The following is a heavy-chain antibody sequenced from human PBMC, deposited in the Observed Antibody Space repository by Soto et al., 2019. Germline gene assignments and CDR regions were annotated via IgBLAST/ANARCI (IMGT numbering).Heavy chain of an antibody. CDR1: GGSFSGDQ. CDR3: ARGWRFDP. Sequence: QVQLQQWGAGLLKPSETLSLTCGVYGGSFSGDQWNWIRQSPGQGLEWIGEINHSGTTKYNPSLESRINLSVDTSKKQFSLKMFSVTAADTAIYYCARGWRFDPWGQGTQVTVSS. J-gene: IGHJ5*02. V-gene: IGHV4-34*01. CDR2: INHSGTT. D-gene: IGHD1-1*01.